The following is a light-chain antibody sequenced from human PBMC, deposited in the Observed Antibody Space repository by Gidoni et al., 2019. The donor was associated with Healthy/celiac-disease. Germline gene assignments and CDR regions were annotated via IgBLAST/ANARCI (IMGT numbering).Light chain of an antibody. CDR3: NSRDSSGNHLVV. CDR1: SLRSYY. V-gene: IGLV3-19*01. Sequence: SSELTQDPAVSVALGQTVRITCQGDSLRSYYASWYQQKPGQAPLLVIYGKNNRPSVIPDRFSGSSSGNTASLTITGAHAEDEADYYCNSRDSSGNHLVVFGGGTKLTVL. CDR2: GKN. J-gene: IGLJ2*01.